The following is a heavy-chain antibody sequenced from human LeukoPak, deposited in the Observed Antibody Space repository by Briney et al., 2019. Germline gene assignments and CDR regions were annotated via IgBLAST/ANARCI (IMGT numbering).Heavy chain of an antibody. CDR1: GGSISSYY. V-gene: IGHV4-59*08. CDR3: ARHGSYDPQSYFDY. Sequence: SETLSLTCTVSGGSISSYYWTWIRQPPGMGLEWVGYIYYSGSTDYNPSLKSRVTISVDTSKNQFSLKLSSVTAADTAVYYCARHGSYDPQSYFDYWGQGTLVTVSS. J-gene: IGHJ4*02. CDR2: IYYSGST. D-gene: IGHD1-26*01.